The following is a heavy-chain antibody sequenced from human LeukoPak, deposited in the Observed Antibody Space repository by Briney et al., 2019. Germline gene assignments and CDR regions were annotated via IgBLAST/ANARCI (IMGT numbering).Heavy chain of an antibody. D-gene: IGHD4/OR15-4a*01. J-gene: IGHJ4*02. V-gene: IGHV4-59*08. Sequence: EASETLSLTCTVSGGSITSYYWSWIRQPSGKGLEWIGYIYYSGSTSYNPSLKSRVTISVDTSKNQFSLKLSSVTATDTAVYYCARHDYGATRFDYWGQGTLVTVSS. CDR3: ARHDYGATRFDY. CDR1: GGSITSYY. CDR2: IYYSGST.